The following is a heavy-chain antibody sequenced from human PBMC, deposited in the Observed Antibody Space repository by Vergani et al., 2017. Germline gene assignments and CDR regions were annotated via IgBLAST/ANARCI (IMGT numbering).Heavy chain of an antibody. Sequence: QVQLQQWGAGLLKPSETLSLTCAVYGGSFSGYYWSWIRQPPGKGLEWIGYIYYSGSTNYNPSLKSRVTISVDTSKNQFSLKLSSVTAADTAVYYCARGEKYSSWDYYYYYMDVWGKGTTVTVSS. CDR1: GGSFSGYY. V-gene: IGHV4-34*11. J-gene: IGHJ6*03. CDR3: ARGEKYSSWDYYYYYMDV. D-gene: IGHD6-6*01. CDR2: IYYSGST.